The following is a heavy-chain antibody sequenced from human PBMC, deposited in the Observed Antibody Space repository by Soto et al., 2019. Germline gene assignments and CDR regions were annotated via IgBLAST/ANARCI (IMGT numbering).Heavy chain of an antibody. J-gene: IGHJ5*02. Sequence: LRLSCAASGFTFSSYGMHWVRQAPGKGLEWVAVISYDGSNKYYADSVKGRFTISRDNSKNTRYLQMNSLRAEDTAVYYCAKDAVDYYGARLNWFDPWGQGTLVTVSS. D-gene: IGHD3-10*01. V-gene: IGHV3-30*18. CDR3: AKDAVDYYGARLNWFDP. CDR1: GFTFSSYG. CDR2: ISYDGSNK.